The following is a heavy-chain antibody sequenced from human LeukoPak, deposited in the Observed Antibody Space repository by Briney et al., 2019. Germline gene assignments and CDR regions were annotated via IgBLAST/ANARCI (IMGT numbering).Heavy chain of an antibody. J-gene: IGHJ4*02. CDR3: ARSMVRGVIPDY. D-gene: IGHD3-10*01. V-gene: IGHV3-30*01. Sequence: SGRSLRLSCAASGFTFSSYAMHWVRQAPGKGLEWVAVISYDGSNKYYADSVKGRFTISRDNSKNTLYLQMNSLRADDTAVYYCARSMVRGVIPDYWGQGTLVTVSS. CDR1: GFTFSSYA. CDR2: ISYDGSNK.